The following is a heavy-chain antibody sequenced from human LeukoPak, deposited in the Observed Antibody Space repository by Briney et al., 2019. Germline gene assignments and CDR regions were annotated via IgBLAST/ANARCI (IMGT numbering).Heavy chain of an antibody. D-gene: IGHD6-19*01. CDR1: GGSISSRTYY. Sequence: PSETLSLTCTVSGGSISSRTYYWAWVRQPPGKGVEWLGHIYYTGGTWYNPSLRSRATISIDTSKNQFSLKLASVTVLETAMYDCAKRGYSSGWYYFDYWGQGTLVTVSS. V-gene: IGHV4-39*01. J-gene: IGHJ4*02. CDR2: IYYTGGT. CDR3: AKRGYSSGWYYFDY.